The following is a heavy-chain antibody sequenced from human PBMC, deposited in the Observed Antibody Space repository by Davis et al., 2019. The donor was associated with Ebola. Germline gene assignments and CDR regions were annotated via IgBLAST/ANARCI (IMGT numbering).Heavy chain of an antibody. D-gene: IGHD3-22*01. V-gene: IGHV4-59*08. CDR3: ARQTYYYDSRGHSRAFQH. CDR1: GGSISNYY. J-gene: IGHJ1*01. Sequence: LETLSLTCTVSGGSISNYYWSWIRQPPGKGLEWIGYIYYSGSTNYNPSLKSRVTISVDTSKNQFSLKVNSVTAADTAVYYCARQTYYYDSRGHSRAFQHWGQGTLVTVSS. CDR2: IYYSGST.